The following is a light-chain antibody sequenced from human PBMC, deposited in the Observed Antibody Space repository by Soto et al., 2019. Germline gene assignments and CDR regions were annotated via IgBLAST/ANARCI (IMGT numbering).Light chain of an antibody. CDR2: GAS. Sequence: EMVMTQSPATLSVSLGERATLSCRASQSVRTKLVWYQQKPGQAPRLLIYGASTRAIGIPARFSGSGYGTEFILTSSNLQSEDFAVYYCQQHDQGWTFGQGTKVEIK. CDR1: QSVRTK. J-gene: IGKJ1*01. V-gene: IGKV3-15*01. CDR3: QQHDQGWT.